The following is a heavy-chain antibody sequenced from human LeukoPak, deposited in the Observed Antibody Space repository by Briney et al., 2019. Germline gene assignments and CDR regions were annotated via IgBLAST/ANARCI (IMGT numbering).Heavy chain of an antibody. J-gene: IGHJ4*02. D-gene: IGHD3-10*01. CDR1: GFTFSSYG. CDR3: AKDLQLWFGVLDY. Sequence: GGSLRLSCAASGFTFSSYGMHWVRQAPGKGLEWVAFIRYDGSNKYYADSVKGRFTISRDNSKNTLYLQMNSLIAEATAVYYCAKDLQLWFGVLDYWGQGTLVTVSS. CDR2: IRYDGSNK. V-gene: IGHV3-30*02.